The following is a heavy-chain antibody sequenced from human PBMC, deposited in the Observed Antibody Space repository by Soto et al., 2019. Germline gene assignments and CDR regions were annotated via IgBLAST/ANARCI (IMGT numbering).Heavy chain of an antibody. V-gene: IGHV4-39*01. J-gene: IGHJ5*02. D-gene: IGHD7-27*01. Sequence: QLQLQESGPGLVKPSETLSLTCTVSGGSISSSSYYWGWIRQPPGKGLEWIGRIYYSGSTYYNPSLKSRVTTSVDTTKNQFSPKLSSVTAADTAVYYCARRQPSSGYNGFDPWGQGTLVTVSS. CDR2: IYYSGST. CDR1: GGSISSSSYY. CDR3: ARRQPSSGYNGFDP.